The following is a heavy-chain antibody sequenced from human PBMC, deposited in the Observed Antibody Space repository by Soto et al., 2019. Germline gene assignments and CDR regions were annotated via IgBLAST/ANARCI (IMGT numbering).Heavy chain of an antibody. CDR2: IHYSGST. D-gene: IGHD3-10*01. J-gene: IGHJ6*02. CDR1: GDSISSGGYY. V-gene: IGHV4-31*03. CDR3: AKRGFDYYGMDV. Sequence: SETLSLTCTVSGDSISSGGYYWSWIRQLPGKGLEWIGYIHYSGSTYHNPSLKSRVTISVDTSKNQFSLKLSSVTAADTAVYYCAKRGFDYYGMDVWGQGTTVTVS.